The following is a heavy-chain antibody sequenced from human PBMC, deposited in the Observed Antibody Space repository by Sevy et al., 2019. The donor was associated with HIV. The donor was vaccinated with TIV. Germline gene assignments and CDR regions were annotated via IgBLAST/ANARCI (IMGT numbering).Heavy chain of an antibody. CDR3: AKDMTTIFEPY. CDR2: ITWNSDSI. CDR1: GITFEDYA. V-gene: IGHV3-9*01. Sequence: GGSLRLSCAASGITFEDYAMHWVRQAPGKGLEWVSGITWNSDSIDYANSVKGRFTISRDNAKNSLYLQMNSLRADDTALYYCAKDMTTIFEPYWGQGTLVTVSS. D-gene: IGHD3-3*01. J-gene: IGHJ4*02.